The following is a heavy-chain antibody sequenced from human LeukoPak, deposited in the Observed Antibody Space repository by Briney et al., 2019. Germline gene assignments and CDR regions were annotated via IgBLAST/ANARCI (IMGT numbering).Heavy chain of an antibody. CDR1: GFTFSSYA. V-gene: IGHV3-23*01. Sequence: GGSLRLSCVASGFTFSSYAMSWVRQAPGKGLEWVSDIIDSGVITYYADSVKGRFTISRDNSKTTIYLQMNSVRCKDRAVYYCARGVLGAYCGGDCYPPNRFDPWGQGTLVTVSS. CDR3: ARGVLGAYCGGDCYPPNRFDP. D-gene: IGHD2-21*02. J-gene: IGHJ5*02. CDR2: IIDSGVIT.